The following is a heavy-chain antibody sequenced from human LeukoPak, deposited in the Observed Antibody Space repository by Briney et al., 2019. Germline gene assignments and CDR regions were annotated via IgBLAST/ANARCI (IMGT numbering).Heavy chain of an antibody. V-gene: IGHV4-30-4*01. CDR3: ARSSLRGTPTWFDP. Sequence: SKTLSLTCQVSGGSISSGDYYWSWIRQPPGKGLEWIGYIYYSGSAYYNPSLKSRVTMSVDTSKNQFSLELTSVTAADTAVYYCARSSLRGTPTWFDPWGQGILVTVSS. CDR1: GGSISSGDYY. CDR2: IYYSGSA. J-gene: IGHJ5*02.